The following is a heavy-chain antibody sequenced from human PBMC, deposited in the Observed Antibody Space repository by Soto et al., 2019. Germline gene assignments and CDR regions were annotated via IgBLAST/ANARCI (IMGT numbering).Heavy chain of an antibody. CDR3: AGVLRYFDYGLDV. CDR1: GYTFTNYA. Sequence: APVKVSCKASGYTFTNYAIHWVRQAPGQSLEWMGWIDADNGDTEYSQKFQGRVTITRDTSASTAYMELSSLRSGDTAVYYCAGVLRYFDYGLDVWGQGTTVNVSS. V-gene: IGHV1-3*01. CDR2: IDADNGDT. D-gene: IGHD3-9*01. J-gene: IGHJ6*02.